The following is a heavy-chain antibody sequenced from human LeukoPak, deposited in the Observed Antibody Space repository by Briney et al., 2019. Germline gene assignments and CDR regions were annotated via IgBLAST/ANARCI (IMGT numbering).Heavy chain of an antibody. Sequence: GGSLRLSCAASGFTFSSYAMSWVRQAPGKGLEWVSAISGSGSSTYYADSVKGRFTISGDNSKNTLSLQMNSLRAEDTAIYYCAKGGSFYDSSGYADYWGQGTLVTVSS. CDR2: ISGSGSST. D-gene: IGHD3-22*01. V-gene: IGHV3-23*01. CDR1: GFTFSSYA. CDR3: AKGGSFYDSSGYADY. J-gene: IGHJ4*02.